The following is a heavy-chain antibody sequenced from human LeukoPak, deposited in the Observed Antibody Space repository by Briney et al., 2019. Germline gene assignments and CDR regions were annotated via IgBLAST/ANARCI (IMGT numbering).Heavy chain of an antibody. CDR2: ISYDGSNK. CDR1: GFTFSSYG. Sequence: PGGSLRLSCAASGFTFSSYGMHWVRQAPGKGLEWVAVISYDGSNKYYADSVKGRFTISRDNSKNTLYLQMNSLRAEDTAVYYCAKEVVVVAATGWFDPWGQGTLVTVSS. CDR3: AKEVVVVAATGWFDP. D-gene: IGHD2-15*01. J-gene: IGHJ5*02. V-gene: IGHV3-30*18.